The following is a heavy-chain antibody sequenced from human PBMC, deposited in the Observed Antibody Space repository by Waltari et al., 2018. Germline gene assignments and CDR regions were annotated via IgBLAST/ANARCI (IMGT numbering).Heavy chain of an antibody. CDR2: VSYSGTT. CDR3: ATYIGASVGTAAFDV. D-gene: IGHD5-12*01. J-gene: IGHJ3*01. CDR1: GVSITSNRHY. V-gene: IGHV4-39*01. Sequence: QLQLQESGPRLVRPSETLSLICRVSGVSITSNRHYWAWIRQSPGQGLEWIGTVSYSGTTSSRPSLKSRVSVSRETSKNQVSLILGSVTAADMAVYYCATYIGASVGTAAFDVWGQGTMVTVSS.